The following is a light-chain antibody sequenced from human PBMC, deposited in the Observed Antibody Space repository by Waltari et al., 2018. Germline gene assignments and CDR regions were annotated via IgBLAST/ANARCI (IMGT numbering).Light chain of an antibody. J-gene: IGLJ3*02. CDR1: SSDVGGYSY. CDR3: CSYAGSYSLGV. CDR2: DVS. V-gene: IGLV2-11*01. Sequence: QSALTQPRSVSGSPGQSVTISCPGTSSDVGGYSYVSWYQQHPGKAPKLMIYDVSKRPSGVPDRFSASKSGNTASLTISGLQAEDEADYYCCSYAGSYSLGVFGGGTKLTVL.